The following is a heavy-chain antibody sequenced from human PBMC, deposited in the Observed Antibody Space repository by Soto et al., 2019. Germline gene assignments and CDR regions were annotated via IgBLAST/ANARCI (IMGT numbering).Heavy chain of an antibody. Sequence: LSLTCTVSGGSVSSYFWSWIRQPPGKGLEWIGYIYYSGETNSNPSLKSRVTMSVDTSKNQFSLRLNSVTAADSAVYYCARGHMGWFDPWGLGTLVTVSS. CDR3: ARGHMGWFDP. CDR1: GGSVSSYF. V-gene: IGHV4-59*02. D-gene: IGHD3-16*01. J-gene: IGHJ5*02. CDR2: IYYSGET.